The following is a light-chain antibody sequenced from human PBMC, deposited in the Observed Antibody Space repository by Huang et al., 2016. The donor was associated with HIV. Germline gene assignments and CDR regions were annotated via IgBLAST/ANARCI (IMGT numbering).Light chain of an antibody. CDR2: AAI. CDR3: QQSDRTPRT. J-gene: IGKJ2*01. V-gene: IGKV1-39*01. CDR1: QNISRY. Sequence: DIQMTQSPSSLSAFIGDRVIISCRASQNISRYLNWYQQKPGKAPKLLIYAAISLQGGVPSTFSGSGSGTDSTLTITNLQPEDSATYYCQQSDRTPRTFGQGTKLEIK.